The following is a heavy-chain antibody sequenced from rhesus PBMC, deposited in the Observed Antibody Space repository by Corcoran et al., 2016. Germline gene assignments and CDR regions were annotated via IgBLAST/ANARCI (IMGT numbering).Heavy chain of an antibody. Sequence: QLQLQESGPGLVKPSETLSLTCAVSGGSISSNYWSWIRQPPGKGLEWIGRVFGSGGSTDYNPSLKSRVTLSTDTAKNQFSLKRSSVTAADTAVDYCARVEYCTGSGCYGAFDFWGQGLMVTVSS. CDR1: GGSISSNY. J-gene: IGHJ3*01. CDR2: VFGSGGST. D-gene: IGHD2-21*01. V-gene: IGHV4-173*01. CDR3: ARVEYCTGSGCYGAFDF.